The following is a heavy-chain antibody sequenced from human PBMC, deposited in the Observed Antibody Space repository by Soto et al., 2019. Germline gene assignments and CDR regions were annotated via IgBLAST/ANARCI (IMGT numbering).Heavy chain of an antibody. J-gene: IGHJ3*02. CDR1: GFTVSSNY. D-gene: IGHD1-1*01. V-gene: IGHV3-66*01. Sequence: VQLVESGGGLVQPGGSLRLSCAASGFTVSSNYMSWVRQAPGKGLEWVSVIYSGGSTYYADSVKGRFTISRDNSKNTLYLQMNSLRAEDTAVYYCARDSNWNGGAFDIWGQGTMVTVSS. CDR3: ARDSNWNGGAFDI. CDR2: IYSGGST.